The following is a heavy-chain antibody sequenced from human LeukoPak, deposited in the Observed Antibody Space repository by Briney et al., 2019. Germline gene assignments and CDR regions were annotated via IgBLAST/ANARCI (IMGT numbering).Heavy chain of an antibody. V-gene: IGHV4-59*01. CDR2: IYYSGST. Sequence: SETLSLTCTLSGGSFSSYYWSWIRQPPGKGLEWIGYIYYSGSTNYNPSLKSRVTISVDTSKNQFSLKLSSVTATDTAVYYCARAGYSGSDFSVWGKGSTVTVSS. J-gene: IGHJ6*04. CDR1: GGSFSSYY. D-gene: IGHD5-12*01. CDR3: ARAGYSGSDFSV.